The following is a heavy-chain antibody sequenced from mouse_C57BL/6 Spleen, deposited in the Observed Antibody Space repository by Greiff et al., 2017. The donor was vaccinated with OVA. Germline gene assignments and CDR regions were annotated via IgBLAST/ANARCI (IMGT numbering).Heavy chain of an antibody. CDR3: TIYYGNYEYFDV. J-gene: IGHJ1*03. V-gene: IGHV14-1*01. D-gene: IGHD2-1*01. CDR2: IDPEDGDT. Sequence: EVQLQQSGAELVRPGASVKLSCTASGFNIKDYYMHWVKQRPEQGLEWIGRIDPEDGDTEYAPTFQGKATMTADTSSNTAYLQLSSLTSEDTAVYYCTIYYGNYEYFDVWGTGTTVTVSS. CDR1: GFNIKDYY.